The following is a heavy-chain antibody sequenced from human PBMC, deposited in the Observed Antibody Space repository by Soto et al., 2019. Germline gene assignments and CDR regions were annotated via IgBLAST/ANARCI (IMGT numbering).Heavy chain of an antibody. CDR3: ARVFRVLRFLEWSYGMVV. V-gene: IGHV1-46*01. Sequence: ASVKVSCKASGYTFTSYYMHWVRQAPGQGLEWMGIINPSGGSTSYAQKFQGRVTMTRDTSTSTVYMELSSLRSEDTAVYYCARVFRVLRFLEWSYGMVVWGQGTTVTVSS. J-gene: IGHJ6*02. CDR2: INPSGGST. D-gene: IGHD3-3*01. CDR1: GYTFTSYY.